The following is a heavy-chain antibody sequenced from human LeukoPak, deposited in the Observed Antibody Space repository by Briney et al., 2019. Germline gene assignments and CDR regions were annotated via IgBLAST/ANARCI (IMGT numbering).Heavy chain of an antibody. Sequence: PGRSLRLSCAASGFTFSSYGMHWVRQAPGKGLEWVAVIWYDGSNKYYADSVKGRFTISRDNSKYTLYLQMNSLRAEDTAVYYCAMDGIGDGDYWGQGTLVTVSS. J-gene: IGHJ4*02. D-gene: IGHD1-26*01. CDR2: IWYDGSNK. CDR1: GFTFSSYG. V-gene: IGHV3-33*01. CDR3: AMDGIGDGDY.